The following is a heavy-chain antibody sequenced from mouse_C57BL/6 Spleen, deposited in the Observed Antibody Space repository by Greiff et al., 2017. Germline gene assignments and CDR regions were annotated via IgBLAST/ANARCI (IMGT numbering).Heavy chain of an antibody. Sequence: QVQLQQPGAELVKPGASVKLSCKASGYTFTSYWMHWVKQRPGRGLEWIGRIDPNSGGTKYNAKFKSKATLTADKPSSTAYMQLSSLTSEGCVVYYCASGIYYYGSSYGSPCDYWGQGTTLTVSS. CDR2: IDPNSGGT. CDR1: GYTFTSYW. J-gene: IGHJ2*01. CDR3: ASGIYYYGSSYGSPCDY. D-gene: IGHD1-1*01. V-gene: IGHV1-72*01.